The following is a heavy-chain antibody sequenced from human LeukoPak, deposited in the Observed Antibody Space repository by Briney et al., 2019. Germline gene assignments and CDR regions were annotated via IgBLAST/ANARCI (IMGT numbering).Heavy chain of an antibody. CDR1: GFTLSSYW. J-gene: IGHJ4*02. V-gene: IGHV3-7*01. CDR2: IKEEGSNL. D-gene: IGHD3-16*02. CDR3: ARVICDYVWGSYRCHFDY. Sequence: PRGSLRLSCAPSGFTLSSYWMGWVRQAPGRGLEWVANIKEEGSNLYYLDSVKGRFTISRDNAKNSLYFQMNSLRAEDTAVYFCARVICDYVWGSYRCHFDYWGQGALVSVSS.